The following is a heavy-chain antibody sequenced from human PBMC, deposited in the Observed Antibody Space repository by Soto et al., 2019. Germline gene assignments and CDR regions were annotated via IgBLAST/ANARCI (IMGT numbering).Heavy chain of an antibody. J-gene: IGHJ4*02. CDR2: IYHSGST. CDR3: AGGIAARPLGY. Sequence: QLQLRESGSGLVKSSQTLSLTCAVSGGSISSGGYSWSWIRQPPGKGLEWIGYIYHSGSTYYNLSLKSRVTLSVDRSKNQFSLKLSSVTAADSAVYYCAGGIAARPLGYWGQGTLVTVSS. D-gene: IGHD6-6*01. V-gene: IGHV4-30-2*01. CDR1: GGSISSGGYS.